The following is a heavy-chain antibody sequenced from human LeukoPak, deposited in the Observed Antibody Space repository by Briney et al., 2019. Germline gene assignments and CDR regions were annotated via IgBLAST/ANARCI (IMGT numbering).Heavy chain of an antibody. J-gene: IGHJ4*02. D-gene: IGHD6-13*01. V-gene: IGHV3-23*01. CDR2: ISGSGGST. CDR1: GFTFSSYA. CDR3: ATGSVRYSASWYSQEGDY. Sequence: GTLRLSCAASGFTFSSYAMGWVRQAPGRRLEWVSAISGSGGSTYYADSVKGRFTISRDNSENTLYLQMNSLRAEDTAVYYCATGSVRYSASWYSQEGDYWGQGTLVTVSS.